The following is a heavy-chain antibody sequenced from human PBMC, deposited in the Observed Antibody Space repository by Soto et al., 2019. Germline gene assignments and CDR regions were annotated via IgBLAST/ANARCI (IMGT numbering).Heavy chain of an antibody. CDR3: ARDGHYDRSVYYSDASDL. CDR1: GFTFSSFS. D-gene: IGHD3-22*01. J-gene: IGHJ3*01. V-gene: IGHV3-21*01. CDR2: ISSGSRNV. Sequence: PGGSLRLSCAASGFTFSSFSMNWVRQAPGKGLEWVSSISSGSRNVYYADSVMGRFTISRDNAKNSLYLQMNSLRVEDTAVYYCARDGHYDRSVYYSDASDLWGQATSVTVSS.